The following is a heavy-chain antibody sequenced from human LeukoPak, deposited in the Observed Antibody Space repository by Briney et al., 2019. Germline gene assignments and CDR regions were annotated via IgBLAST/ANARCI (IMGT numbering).Heavy chain of an antibody. Sequence: SETLSLTCTVSGGSISSYYWSWIRQPAGKGLEWTGRIYTSGSTNYNPSLKSRVTMSVDTSKNQFSLKLSSVTAADTAVYYCARRNTYYYGSGSYRPFDYWGQGTLVTVSS. CDR1: GGSISSYY. CDR2: IYTSGST. CDR3: ARRNTYYYGSGSYRPFDY. D-gene: IGHD3-10*01. J-gene: IGHJ4*02. V-gene: IGHV4-4*07.